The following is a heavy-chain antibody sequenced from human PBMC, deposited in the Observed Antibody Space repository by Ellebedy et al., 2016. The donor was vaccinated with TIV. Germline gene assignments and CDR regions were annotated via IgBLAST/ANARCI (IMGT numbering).Heavy chain of an antibody. CDR1: GGTLNNYV. Sequence: SVKVSXXASGGTLNNYVINWVRQAPGQGLEWMGGVIPIFGTANYAQKFQGRVSITAYASTNTAYMELNSLRSEDTAVYYCARGAISYYFYYMDVWGKGTTVTVSS. J-gene: IGHJ6*03. V-gene: IGHV1-69*13. CDR3: ARGAISYYFYYMDV. CDR2: VIPIFGTA. D-gene: IGHD3-3*01.